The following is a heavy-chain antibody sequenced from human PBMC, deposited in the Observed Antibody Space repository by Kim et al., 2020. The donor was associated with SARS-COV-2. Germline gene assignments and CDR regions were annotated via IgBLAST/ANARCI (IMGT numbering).Heavy chain of an antibody. CDR3: AREGIGGRTDY. Sequence: TNYAQKLQGRVTMTTDTSTSTAYMELRSLRSDDTAVYYCAREGIGGRTDYWGQGTLVTVSS. CDR2: T. D-gene: IGHD3-3*01. V-gene: IGHV1-18*01. J-gene: IGHJ4*02.